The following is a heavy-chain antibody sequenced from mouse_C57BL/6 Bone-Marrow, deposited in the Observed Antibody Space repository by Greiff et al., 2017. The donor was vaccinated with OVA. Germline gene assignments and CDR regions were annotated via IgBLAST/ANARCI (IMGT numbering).Heavy chain of an antibody. CDR2: IDPSDSYT. J-gene: IGHJ3*01. Sequence: QVQLQQPGAELVMPGASVKLSCKASGYTFTSYWMHWVKQRPGQGLEWIGEIDPSDSYTNYNQKFKGKSTLTVDKSSSTAYMQLSSLTSEDSAVDYCARGEDGYYSPWFAYWGQGTLVTVSA. D-gene: IGHD2-3*01. CDR1: GYTFTSYW. CDR3: ARGEDGYYSPWFAY. V-gene: IGHV1-69*01.